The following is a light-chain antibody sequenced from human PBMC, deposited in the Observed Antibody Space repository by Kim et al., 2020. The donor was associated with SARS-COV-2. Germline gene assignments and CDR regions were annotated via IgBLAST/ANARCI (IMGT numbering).Light chain of an antibody. Sequence: QSVLTQPPSVSGAPGQRVTISCTGSSSNIGAGYDVHWYQQLPGTAPKLLIYGNNNRPSGVPDRFSGSKSDTSASLAITGLQAEDEADYYCQSYDSSRSGFVFGGGTQLTVL. CDR2: GNN. J-gene: IGLJ2*01. CDR3: QSYDSSRSGFV. V-gene: IGLV1-40*01. CDR1: SSNIGAGYD.